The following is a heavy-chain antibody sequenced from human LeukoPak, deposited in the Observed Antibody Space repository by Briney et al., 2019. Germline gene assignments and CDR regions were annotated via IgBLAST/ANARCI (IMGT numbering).Heavy chain of an antibody. Sequence: GGSLRLSCEASGFTFDNYVMHWVRQAPGKGLEWVAFLRYDGITKFYADSVKGRFTISRDNSKNTLYLQMNSLRAEDTAVYYCARVDYGDYNWFDPWGQGTLVTVSS. J-gene: IGHJ5*02. CDR1: GFTFDNYV. CDR3: ARVDYGDYNWFDP. D-gene: IGHD4-17*01. V-gene: IGHV3-30*02. CDR2: LRYDGITK.